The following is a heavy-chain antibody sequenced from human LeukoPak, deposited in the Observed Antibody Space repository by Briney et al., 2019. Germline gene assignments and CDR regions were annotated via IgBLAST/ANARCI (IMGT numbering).Heavy chain of an antibody. V-gene: IGHV3-7*01. CDR3: ARDPGDY. CDR1: GFTFSNYW. CDR2: IKQDGNDK. D-gene: IGHD3-10*01. J-gene: IGHJ4*02. Sequence: GGSLRLSCAASGFTFSNYWMTWVRQAPGKGLEWVASIKQDGNDKFYVDSVKGRFTISRDNAKNSLYLQMNSLGAEDTAVYYCARDPGDYWGQGTLVTVSS.